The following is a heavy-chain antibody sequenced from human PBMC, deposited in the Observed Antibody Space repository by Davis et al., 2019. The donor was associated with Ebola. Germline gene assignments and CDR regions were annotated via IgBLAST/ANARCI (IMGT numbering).Heavy chain of an antibody. CDR3: AVGHYSNTNG. CDR2: ISNDGIT. CDR1: EYSVSTNF. Sequence: PGGSLRLSCVAPEYSVSTNFLSWVRQAPGKGLEWVSVISNDGITNYIDSVKGRFTISRDSSKETFYLQMNSLRAEDTAVYYCAVGHYSNTNGWGQGILVTVSS. J-gene: IGHJ4*02. V-gene: IGHV3-53*01. D-gene: IGHD4-11*01.